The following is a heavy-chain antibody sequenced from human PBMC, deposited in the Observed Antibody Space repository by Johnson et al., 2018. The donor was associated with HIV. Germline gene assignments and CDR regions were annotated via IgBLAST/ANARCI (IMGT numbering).Heavy chain of an antibody. D-gene: IGHD4-17*01. CDR3: AREVAGDYGDSPGAFDI. CDR2: INSDGSST. J-gene: IGHJ3*02. V-gene: IGHV3-53*01. Sequence: VQLVESGGGLIQPGGSLRLSCAASGFTVSTNYMGWVRLAPGKGLVWVSRINSDGSSTSYADSVKGRFTISRDSSKNTLYLQMNSLRAEDTAVYYCAREVAGDYGDSPGAFDIWGQGTMVTVSS. CDR1: GFTVSTNY.